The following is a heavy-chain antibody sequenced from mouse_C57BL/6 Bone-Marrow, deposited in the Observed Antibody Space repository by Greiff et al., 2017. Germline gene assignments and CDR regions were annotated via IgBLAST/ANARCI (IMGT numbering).Heavy chain of an antibody. D-gene: IGHD2-1*01. J-gene: IGHJ4*01. Sequence: VQLQQSGAELVRPGTSVKMSCKASGYTFTNYWIGWAKQRPGHGLEWIGDIYPGGGYTNYNEKFKGQATLTADKSSSTAYMQFSSLTSEDSAIYYCARICYGKGYAMDYWGQGTSVTVSS. CDR2: IYPGGGYT. V-gene: IGHV1-63*01. CDR3: ARICYGKGYAMDY. CDR1: GYTFTNYW.